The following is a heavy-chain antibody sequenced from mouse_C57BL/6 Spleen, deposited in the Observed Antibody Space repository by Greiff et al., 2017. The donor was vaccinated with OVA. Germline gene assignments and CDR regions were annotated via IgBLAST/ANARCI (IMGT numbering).Heavy chain of an antibody. J-gene: IGHJ2*01. CDR1: GFTFSDYG. V-gene: IGHV5-17*01. CDR2: ISSGSSTI. CDR3: ARDYSNYDGYFDY. Sequence: EVKLVESGGGLVKPGGSLKLSCAASGFTFSDYGMHWVRQAPEQGLEWVAYISSGSSTIYYADTVKGRFTISRDNAKNTLFLQMTSLRSEDTVMYYCARDYSNYDGYFDYWGQGTTLTVSS. D-gene: IGHD2-5*01.